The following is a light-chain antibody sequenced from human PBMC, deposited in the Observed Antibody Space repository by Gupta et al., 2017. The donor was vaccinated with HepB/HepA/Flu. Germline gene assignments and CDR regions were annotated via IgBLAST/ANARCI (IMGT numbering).Light chain of an antibody. CDR1: QRVSIY. CDR3: EPRNNGPAAIT. CDR2: DAS. Sequence: EIFFTHSPATLPLSPGGRATLSCRASQRVSIYLDWYQQKPGQAPRLLIYDASNRVSGTQARFSGSGYGTDITLTISSREPEDFDVYYCEPRNNGPAAITFGQGTRLEIK. J-gene: IGKJ5*01. V-gene: IGKV3-11*01.